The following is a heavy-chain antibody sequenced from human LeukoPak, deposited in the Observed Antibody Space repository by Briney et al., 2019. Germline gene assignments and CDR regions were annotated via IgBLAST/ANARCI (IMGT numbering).Heavy chain of an antibody. J-gene: IGHJ6*02. CDR2: ISYDGSNK. D-gene: IGHD4-17*01. Sequence: GGSLRLSCAASGFTFSNYAMHWVRQAPGKGLEWVAVISYDGSNKYYADSVKGRFTISRDNSKNTQYLQMNSLRPEDTAVYYCARLDTVTPGVYGMDVWGQGTTVTVSS. V-gene: IGHV3-30-3*01. CDR1: GFTFSNYA. CDR3: ARLDTVTPGVYGMDV.